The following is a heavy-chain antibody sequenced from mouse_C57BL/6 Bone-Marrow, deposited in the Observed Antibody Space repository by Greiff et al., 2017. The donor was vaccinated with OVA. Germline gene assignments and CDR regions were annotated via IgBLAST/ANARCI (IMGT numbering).Heavy chain of an antibody. CDR3: ASLTTVGQGMDY. Sequence: VQLVESGAELVKPGASVKLSCKASGYTFTSYWMHWVKQRPGQGLEWIGMIHPNSGSTNYNEKFKSKATLTVDKSSSTAYMQLSSLTSEDSAVYYCASLTTVGQGMDYWGQGTSVTVSS. V-gene: IGHV1-64*01. CDR2: IHPNSGST. CDR1: GYTFTSYW. J-gene: IGHJ4*01. D-gene: IGHD1-1*01.